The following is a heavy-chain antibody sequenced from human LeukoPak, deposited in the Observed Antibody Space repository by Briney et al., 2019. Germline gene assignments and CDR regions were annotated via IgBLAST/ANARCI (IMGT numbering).Heavy chain of an antibody. CDR1: GGSFSGYY. CDR2: INHSGST. V-gene: IGHV4-34*01. Sequence: SETLSLTCAVYGGSFSGYYWSWIRQPPGKGLEWIGEINHSGSTNYNPSLKSRVTISVGTSKNQFSLKLSSVTAADTAVYYCASFFRGFDPWGQGTLVTVSS. CDR3: ASFFRGFDP. J-gene: IGHJ5*02. D-gene: IGHD3-10*01.